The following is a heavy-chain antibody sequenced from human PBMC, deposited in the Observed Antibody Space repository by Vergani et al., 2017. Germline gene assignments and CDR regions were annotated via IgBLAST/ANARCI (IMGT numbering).Heavy chain of an antibody. CDR3: ARSLGHRGDYVDYPT. D-gene: IGHD4-17*01. J-gene: IGHJ4*02. CDR2: SIPIFGTA. V-gene: IGHV1-69*13. CDR1: GGTFNTYA. Sequence: QVQLVQSGAEVKKPGSSVKVSCETSGGTFNTYAISWVRHAPGQGLGWMGGSIPIFGTANYAQKFQGRVTISADESTSTGYMGLSSLRSEDTAIYYCARSLGHRGDYVDYPTWGQGTLVTVSS.